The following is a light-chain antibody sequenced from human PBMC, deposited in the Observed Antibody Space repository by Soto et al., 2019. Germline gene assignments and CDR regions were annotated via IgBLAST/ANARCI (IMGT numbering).Light chain of an antibody. CDR1: QSVSSSY. V-gene: IGKV3-20*01. CDR3: QQYGSSPLT. J-gene: IGKJ4*01. CDR2: GAS. Sequence: EIVLTQSPGTLSLSPGEGATLSCRASQSVSSSYLVWYQQKPGQAPRLLIYGASSRATGIPDRFSGSGSGTDFTLTISRLEPEDFAAYYCQQYGSSPLTFGGGTKVDIK.